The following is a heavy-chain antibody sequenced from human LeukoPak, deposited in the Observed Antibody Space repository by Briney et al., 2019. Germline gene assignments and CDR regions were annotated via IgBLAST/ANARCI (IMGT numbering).Heavy chain of an antibody. Sequence: GGSLRLSCSASGFTFSSYSMNWVRQAPGKGLEWVSYISSSSGTIYYADSVRGRFTISRDNAKNSLYLQMNSLRAEDTAVYYCARDLGVVSHYYFDSWGQGTLVTVSS. V-gene: IGHV3-48*01. CDR2: ISSSSGTI. CDR1: GFTFSSYS. D-gene: IGHD2/OR15-2a*01. CDR3: ARDLGVVSHYYFDS. J-gene: IGHJ4*02.